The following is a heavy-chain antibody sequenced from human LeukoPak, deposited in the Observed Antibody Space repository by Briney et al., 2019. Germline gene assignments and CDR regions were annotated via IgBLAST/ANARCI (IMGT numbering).Heavy chain of an antibody. J-gene: IGHJ4*02. Sequence: SGGSLRLSCAASGFTVSSNYMSWVRQAPGKGLEWVASIDTTSTYIFYADSVRGRFTISRDHARSSLSLQMHSLTADDTAVYYCARSRRDSAWYIDDYWGQGTLVTVSS. CDR3: ARSRRDSAWYIDDY. CDR2: IDTTSTYI. CDR1: GFTVSSNY. D-gene: IGHD6-13*01. V-gene: IGHV3-21*01.